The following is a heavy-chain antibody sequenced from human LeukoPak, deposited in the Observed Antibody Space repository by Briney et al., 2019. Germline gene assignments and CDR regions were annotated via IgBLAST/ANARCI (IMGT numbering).Heavy chain of an antibody. Sequence: ASVKVSCKASGYTFTGYYMHWVRQAPGQGLEWMGWINPNSGGTNYAQKFQGRVTMTRDTSISSAYMELSRLRSDDTAVYYCARGGVALSYYGMDVWGQGTTVTVSS. CDR3: ARGGVALSYYGMDV. CDR1: GYTFTGYY. V-gene: IGHV1-2*02. J-gene: IGHJ6*02. CDR2: INPNSGGT. D-gene: IGHD2-8*01.